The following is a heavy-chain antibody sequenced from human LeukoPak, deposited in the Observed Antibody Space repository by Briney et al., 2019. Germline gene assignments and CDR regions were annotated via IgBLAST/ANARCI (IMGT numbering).Heavy chain of an antibody. CDR1: GYTFTSYG. Sequence: GASVKVSCKASGYTFTSYGISWVRQAPGQGLEWMGWISAYNGNTNYAQKLQGRVTMTTDTSTSTAYMELRSLRSDDTAVYYCARLYHSVTVDNWFDPWGQGTLVTVSS. CDR3: ARLYHSVTVDNWFDP. D-gene: IGHD4-23*01. V-gene: IGHV1-18*01. J-gene: IGHJ5*02. CDR2: ISAYNGNT.